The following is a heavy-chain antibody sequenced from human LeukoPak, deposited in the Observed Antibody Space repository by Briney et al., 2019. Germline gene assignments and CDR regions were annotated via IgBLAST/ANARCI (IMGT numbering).Heavy chain of an antibody. J-gene: IGHJ6*04. CDR2: MNPNSGNT. D-gene: IGHD3-22*01. V-gene: IGHV1-8*01. Sequence: GASVKVSCKASGYTFTSYDINWVRQATGQGLEWMGWMNPNSGNTGYAQKFQGRVTMTRNTSISTAYMELSSLRSEDTAVYYCARDLRTYYYDSSGSKMDVWGKGTTVTVSS. CDR3: ARDLRTYYYDSSGSKMDV. CDR1: GYTFTSYD.